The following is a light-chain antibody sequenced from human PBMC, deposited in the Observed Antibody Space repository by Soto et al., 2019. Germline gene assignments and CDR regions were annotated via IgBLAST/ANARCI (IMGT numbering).Light chain of an antibody. Sequence: QSVLTQPPSASGTPGQRVTISCSGSNSNIGSNTVNWYQQLPGTAPKLLIYYDNLRPSGVPDRISGSKSGTSASLAISGLKSDDEADYYCAACDDSLNGRVFGTGTKVTVL. CDR3: AACDDSLNGRV. J-gene: IGLJ1*01. CDR1: NSNIGSNT. CDR2: YDN. V-gene: IGLV1-44*01.